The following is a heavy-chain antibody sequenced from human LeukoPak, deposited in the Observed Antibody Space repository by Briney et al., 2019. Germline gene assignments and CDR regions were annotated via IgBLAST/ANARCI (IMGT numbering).Heavy chain of an antibody. V-gene: IGHV3-21*01. J-gene: IGHJ3*02. Sequence: GGSLRLSCAASGFTFSSYSMNWVRQAPGKGLGGVSSISSIRSYIYYADSVKGRFTISRDNAKNSLYLQMNSLRAEDTAVYYCARGYGGAFDIWGQGTMVTVSS. CDR2: ISSIRSYI. D-gene: IGHD4-17*01. CDR3: ARGYGGAFDI. CDR1: GFTFSSYS.